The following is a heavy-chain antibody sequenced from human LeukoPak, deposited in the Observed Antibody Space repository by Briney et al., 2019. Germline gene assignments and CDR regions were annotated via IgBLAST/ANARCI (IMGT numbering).Heavy chain of an antibody. CDR3: TTALSYYYDTSGYYSFDY. CDR1: GFTFSNAW. Sequence: GGSLRLSCAASGFTFSNAWMTWVRQAPGKGLEWVGRIKSKTDGGTTDYAAPVKGRFIISRNDSKNTLYLQMNSLKTEDTAVYYCTTALSYYYDTSGYYSFDYWGQGTLVTVS. V-gene: IGHV3-15*01. J-gene: IGHJ4*02. D-gene: IGHD3-22*01. CDR2: IKSKTDGGTT.